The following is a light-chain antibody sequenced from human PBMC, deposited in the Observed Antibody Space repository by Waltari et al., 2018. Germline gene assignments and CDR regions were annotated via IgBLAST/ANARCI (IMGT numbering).Light chain of an antibody. CDR1: QGISSY. CDR2: AAS. V-gene: IGKV1-8*01. J-gene: IGKJ2*02. Sequence: AIRITQSPSSLSAATGDRVTITCRASQGISSYLAWYQHKPGKAPKLLIYAASTLQSGSPSRFSGSGSGTDFTLTLSCLQSEDFATYYCQQYYSYPRGTFGQGTKLEIK. CDR3: QQYYSYPRGT.